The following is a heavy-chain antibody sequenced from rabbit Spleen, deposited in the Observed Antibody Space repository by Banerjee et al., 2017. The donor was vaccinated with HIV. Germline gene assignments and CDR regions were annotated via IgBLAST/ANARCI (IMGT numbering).Heavy chain of an antibody. D-gene: IGHD8-1*01. Sequence: QSLEESGGGLVKPGASLTLTCKASGFSFSEISFNSGYDMCPGRQAPGKGLEWVACAYAGSSDSTYSATWAKGRFTISKTSSTTVTLQMTSLTVADTATYFCARDAGTSFSTYGMDLWGPGTLVTVS. J-gene: IGHJ6*01. CDR3: ARDAGTSFSTYGMDL. V-gene: IGHV1S40*01. CDR1: GFSFSEISFNSGYD. CDR2: AYAGSSDST.